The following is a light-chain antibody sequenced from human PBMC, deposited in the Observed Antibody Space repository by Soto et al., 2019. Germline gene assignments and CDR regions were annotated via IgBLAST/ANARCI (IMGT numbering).Light chain of an antibody. CDR1: SSDIGAYNY. CDR2: EVT. Sequence: QSALTQPPSASGSPGQSVTISCTGTSSDIGAYNYVSWYQQHPGKAPKLLISEVTKRPSGVPDRFSGSKSANTASLTISGLQADDEADYYCGSKAGSNKHVVFGGGTKLTVL. CDR3: GSKAGSNKHVV. J-gene: IGLJ2*01. V-gene: IGLV2-8*01.